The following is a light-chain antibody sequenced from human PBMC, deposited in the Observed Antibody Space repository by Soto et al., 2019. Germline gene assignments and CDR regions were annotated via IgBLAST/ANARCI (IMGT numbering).Light chain of an antibody. CDR1: QSISSW. Sequence: DIQVTQSPSTLSASVGDRVTFTCRASQSISSWLAWYQQKPGRAPKLLIYDASTLESGVPSRFSGIGSGTEFTLTISRLQPDDFATYYCQQYNTYPWTFGQGTKVEIK. CDR2: DAS. J-gene: IGKJ1*01. CDR3: QQYNTYPWT. V-gene: IGKV1-5*01.